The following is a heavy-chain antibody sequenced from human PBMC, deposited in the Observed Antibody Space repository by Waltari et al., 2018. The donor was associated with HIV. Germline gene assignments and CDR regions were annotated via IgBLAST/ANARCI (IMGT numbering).Heavy chain of an antibody. V-gene: IGHV6-1*01. CDR2: TYYKSKRYN. CDR3: VRVSGINYYFYGMNV. Sequence: QVQLQQSGPGLVKPSQTLTLTCAISGDSVSSNSAAWNWIRQSTSRGLEWLERTYYKSKRYNDYAVSVRSRITIHPDTSKNQFSLPLKSVAPEDTSVCYCVRVSGINYYFYGMNVCCQGTPVTVSS. D-gene: IGHD3-10*01. CDR1: GDSVSSNSAA. J-gene: IGHJ6*02.